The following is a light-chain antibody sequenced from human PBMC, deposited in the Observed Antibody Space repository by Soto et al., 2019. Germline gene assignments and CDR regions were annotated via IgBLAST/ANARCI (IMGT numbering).Light chain of an antibody. V-gene: IGKV1-39*01. J-gene: IGKJ1*01. Sequence: DIQMTQSPSSLSASVEDRFIITFRASQSISNHLNWYQQKPGKAPKLLIFAASTLQSGVPSRFSGSGSGTDFTLTISCLQSEDFATYYCQQYYSYETFGQGTKVDIK. CDR2: AAS. CDR1: QSISNH. CDR3: QQYYSYET.